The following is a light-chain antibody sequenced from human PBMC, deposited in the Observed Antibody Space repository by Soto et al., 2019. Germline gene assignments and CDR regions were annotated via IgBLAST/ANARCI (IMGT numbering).Light chain of an antibody. CDR2: SAF. J-gene: IGKJ1*01. CDR1: QSVSSNY. V-gene: IGKV3-20*01. Sequence: EIVLTQSPGTLSLSPGERGTFSCRASQSVSSNYLAWYQQKPGQAPRLLIYSAFSRATVIPDRFSGSGSGTDFTLTISRLEPEDFAVYYCQYDGSSPWTFGQGTKEEFK. CDR3: QYDGSSPWT.